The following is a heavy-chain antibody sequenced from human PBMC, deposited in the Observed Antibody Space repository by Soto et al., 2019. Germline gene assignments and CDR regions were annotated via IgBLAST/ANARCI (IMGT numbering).Heavy chain of an antibody. CDR3: ARERGGDSYYFDY. CDR1: GFTFSSYW. Sequence: VGSLRLSCAASGFTFSSYWMHWVRQAPGKGLVWVSRINSDGSSTSYADSVKGRFTISRDNAKNTLYLQMNSLRAEDTAVYYCARERGGDSYYFDYWGQGTLVTVSS. D-gene: IGHD2-21*02. CDR2: INSDGSST. V-gene: IGHV3-74*01. J-gene: IGHJ4*02.